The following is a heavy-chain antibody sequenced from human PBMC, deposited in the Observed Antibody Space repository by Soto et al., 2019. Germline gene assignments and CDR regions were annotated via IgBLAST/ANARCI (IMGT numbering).Heavy chain of an antibody. V-gene: IGHV3-33*01. J-gene: IGHJ6*02. CDR3: ARDFLGGDYVARASYYYYGMDV. Sequence: QVQLVESGGGVVQPGRSLRLSCAASGFTFSSYGMHWVRQAPGKGLEWVAVIWYDGSNKYYADSVKGRFTISRDNSKNTLYLQMNSLRAEDTAVYYCARDFLGGDYVARASYYYYGMDVWGQGTTVTVSS. D-gene: IGHD4-17*01. CDR2: IWYDGSNK. CDR1: GFTFSSYG.